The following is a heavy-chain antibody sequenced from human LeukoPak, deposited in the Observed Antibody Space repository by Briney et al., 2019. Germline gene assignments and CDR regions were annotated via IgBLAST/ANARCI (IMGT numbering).Heavy chain of an antibody. Sequence: PSETLSLTCTVSGGSISSYYWSWIRQPPGKGLGWVGYIYYSGSTNSNPSLTSRVTISVDTSKNQFSLKLSSVTAADTAVYYCARELVGATTKDAFDIWGQGTMVTVSS. CDR1: GGSISSYY. V-gene: IGHV4-59*01. J-gene: IGHJ3*02. D-gene: IGHD1-26*01. CDR3: ARELVGATTKDAFDI. CDR2: IYYSGST.